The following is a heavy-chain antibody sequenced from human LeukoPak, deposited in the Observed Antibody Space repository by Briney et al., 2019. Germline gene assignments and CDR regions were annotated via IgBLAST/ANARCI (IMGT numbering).Heavy chain of an antibody. CDR2: ISSSSNYI. Sequence: GSLRLSCAASGFTFSSYSMNWVRQAPGKGLEWVSSISSSSNYIYYADSVKGRFTISRDNAKNSLYLQMNSLRAEDTAVYYCARDPSSGWYLKGWFDPWGQGTLVTVSS. J-gene: IGHJ5*02. D-gene: IGHD6-19*01. CDR3: ARDPSSGWYLKGWFDP. V-gene: IGHV3-21*01. CDR1: GFTFSSYS.